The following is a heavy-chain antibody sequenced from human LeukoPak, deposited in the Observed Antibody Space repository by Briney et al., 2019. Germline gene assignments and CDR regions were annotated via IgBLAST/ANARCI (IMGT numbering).Heavy chain of an antibody. CDR3: ARDRWFGTILTPDAFDI. V-gene: IGHV3-21*01. CDR2: ISSSSSYI. CDR1: GFTFSSYS. D-gene: IGHD3-10*01. Sequence: NPGGSLRLSCAASGFTFSSYSMNWVRQAPGKGLEWVSSISSSSSYIYYADSVKGRFTISRDNAKNSLYLQMNSLRAEDTAVYYCARDRWFGTILTPDAFDIWGQGTMVTVSS. J-gene: IGHJ3*02.